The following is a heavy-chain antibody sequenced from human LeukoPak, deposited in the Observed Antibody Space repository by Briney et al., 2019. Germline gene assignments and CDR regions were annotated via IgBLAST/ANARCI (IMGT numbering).Heavy chain of an antibody. J-gene: IGHJ4*02. CDR2: INPSGGST. CDR3: AISVADRSLSHYFDY. Sequence: ASVKVSCKASGYTFTSYYMHWVRQAPGQGLEWMGIINPSGGSTSYAQKFQGRVTMTRDTSTSTVYMELSSLRSEDTAVYYCAISVADRSLSHYFDYWGQGTLVTVSS. CDR1: GYTFTSYY. D-gene: IGHD2-15*01. V-gene: IGHV1-46*03.